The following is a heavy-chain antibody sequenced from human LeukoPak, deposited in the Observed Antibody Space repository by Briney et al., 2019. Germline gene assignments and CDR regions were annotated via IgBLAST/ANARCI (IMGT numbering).Heavy chain of an antibody. V-gene: IGHV3-23*01. J-gene: IGHJ4*02. CDR1: GFTFSTYA. CDR3: ARTPHSYGLREGDY. Sequence: GGSLRLSCAASGFTFSTYAMSWVRQAPGKGLEWVSGITNSGDSTYYAASMKGRITISRDNPKNTLYLQMNSLRAEDTAVYYCARTPHSYGLREGDYWGQGTLVTVSS. CDR2: ITNSGDST. D-gene: IGHD5-18*01.